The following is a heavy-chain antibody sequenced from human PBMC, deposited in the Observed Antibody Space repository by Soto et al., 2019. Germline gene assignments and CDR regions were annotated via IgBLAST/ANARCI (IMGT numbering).Heavy chain of an antibody. J-gene: IGHJ5*02. CDR1: GGSISSGGYY. D-gene: IGHD3-3*01. V-gene: IGHV4-31*02. CDR2: IYYSGST. Sequence: PSETLSLTCTVSGGSISSGGYYWSWIRQHPGKGLEWIGYIYYSGSTYYNPSRKSRVTISVDTSKNQFSLKLSSVTAADTAVYYCARAGSSVFGVVIISGWFDPWGQGTLVTVSS. CDR3: ARAGSSVFGVVIISGWFDP.